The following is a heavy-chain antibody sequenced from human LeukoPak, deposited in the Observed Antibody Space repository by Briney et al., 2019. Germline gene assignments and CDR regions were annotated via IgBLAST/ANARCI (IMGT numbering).Heavy chain of an antibody. CDR1: GFTFSSYG. Sequence: PGGSLKLSCAASGFTFSSYGMHWVRQAPGKGLEWVAVIWYDGSNKYYADSVKGRFTISRDNSKNTLYLQMNSLRAEDTAVYYCARENYYDSSGYPMYFDYWGQGTLVTVSS. CDR2: IWYDGSNK. J-gene: IGHJ4*02. D-gene: IGHD3-22*01. V-gene: IGHV3-33*08. CDR3: ARENYYDSSGYPMYFDY.